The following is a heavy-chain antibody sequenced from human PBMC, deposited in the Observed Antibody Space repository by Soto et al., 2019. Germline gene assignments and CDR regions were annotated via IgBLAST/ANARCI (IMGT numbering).Heavy chain of an antibody. CDR1: GYSFVSHW. V-gene: IGHV5-51*01. Sequence: PGESLKISCKGSGYSFVSHWVAWVRQMPEKGLEWIGTIYPGDSDTKYSSAFRGHVTISADTSVSTAYLQWRSLEATDSAIYYCARYSGSYWHYLDFWGQGTLVTV. J-gene: IGHJ4*02. CDR3: ARYSGSYWHYLDF. D-gene: IGHD1-26*01. CDR2: IYPGDSDT.